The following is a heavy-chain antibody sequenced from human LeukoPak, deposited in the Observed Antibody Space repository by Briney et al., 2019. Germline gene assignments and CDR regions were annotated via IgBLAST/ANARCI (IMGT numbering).Heavy chain of an antibody. Sequence: SDTLSLTCTVSGGSISSYYWSWIRQPPGKGLQWIGYIYYSGSTNYNPSLKSRVTISVDTSKNQFSLKLSSVTAADTAVYYCARDFGSGWYDAFDIWGQGTMFTVSS. CDR2: IYYSGST. V-gene: IGHV4-59*13. CDR1: GGSISSYY. J-gene: IGHJ3*02. CDR3: ARDFGSGWYDAFDI. D-gene: IGHD6-19*01.